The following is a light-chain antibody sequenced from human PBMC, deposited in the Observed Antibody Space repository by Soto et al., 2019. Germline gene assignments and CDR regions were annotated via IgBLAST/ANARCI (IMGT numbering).Light chain of an antibody. Sequence: EIVMTQSPATLSVSPGERATLSCRASQSVSSNLAWYQQKPGQAPRLLIYGAFTRATGIPARFSGSGSGTEFTLTISSLQSEDFAVYYCQQYGNWPRTFGQGTKVEIK. CDR1: QSVSSN. CDR3: QQYGNWPRT. J-gene: IGKJ1*01. CDR2: GAF. V-gene: IGKV3-15*01.